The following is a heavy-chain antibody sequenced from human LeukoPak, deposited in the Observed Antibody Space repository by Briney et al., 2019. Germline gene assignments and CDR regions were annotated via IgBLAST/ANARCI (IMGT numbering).Heavy chain of an antibody. D-gene: IGHD3-9*01. CDR3: TRGITIVPSYYYMDV. V-gene: IGHV2-5*02. CDR2: VHWDEDE. Sequence: SGPTLVNPTQTLTLTCTFSGFSLSTSGVGVGWIRQPPGKALEWLALVHWDEDERYIPSLKSRLTLTKDTSKNQVVLTMTNMGPVDTATYYCTRGITIVPSYYYMDVWGKGTTVTVSS. CDR1: GFSLSTSGVG. J-gene: IGHJ6*03.